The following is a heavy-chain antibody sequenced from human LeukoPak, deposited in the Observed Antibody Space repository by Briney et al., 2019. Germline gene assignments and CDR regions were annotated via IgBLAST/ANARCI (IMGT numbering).Heavy chain of an antibody. V-gene: IGHV3-30*02. D-gene: IGHD2-15*01. Sequence: GGSLRLSCAASGFTFSNAWMSWVRQAPGKGLEWVAFIRYDGSNEYYADSVKGRFTISRDKSKNTLSLQMNGLRVEDTAVYYCARESLTDIVVVGAFDIWGQGTMVTVSS. CDR1: GFTFSNAW. CDR3: ARESLTDIVVVGAFDI. J-gene: IGHJ3*02. CDR2: IRYDGSNE.